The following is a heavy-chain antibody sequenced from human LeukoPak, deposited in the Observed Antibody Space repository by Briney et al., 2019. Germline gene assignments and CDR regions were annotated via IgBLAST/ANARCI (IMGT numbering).Heavy chain of an antibody. Sequence: GGSLRLSCPASGFTFSGSAMHGLRQASGKGLAWVGRIRSKANSYATAYAASVKGRFTISRDDSKNTAYLQMNSLKTEDTAVYYCIQGYYDFWSGYQWGQGTLVTVSS. J-gene: IGHJ4*02. CDR1: GFTFSGSA. CDR2: IRSKANSYAT. CDR3: IQGYYDFWSGYQ. D-gene: IGHD3-3*01. V-gene: IGHV3-73*01.